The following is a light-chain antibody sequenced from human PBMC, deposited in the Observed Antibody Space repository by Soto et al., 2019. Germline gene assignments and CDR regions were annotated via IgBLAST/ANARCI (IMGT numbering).Light chain of an antibody. CDR3: SSYTTTSTV. J-gene: IGLJ1*01. V-gene: IGLV2-14*01. CDR1: SSDGGDYKY. CDR2: EVA. Sequence: QSPLTQPASVSWSPGQSITIPCTGTSSDGGDYKYVSWYQHHPGTAPKLIIYEVANRPSGVSVRFSGSKSGNTASLTISGLLPEDEADYYCSSYTTTSTVFGPGTKVTVL.